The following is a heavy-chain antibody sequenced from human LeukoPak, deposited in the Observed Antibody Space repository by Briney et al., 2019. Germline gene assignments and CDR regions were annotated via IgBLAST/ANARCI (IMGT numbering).Heavy chain of an antibody. Sequence: PSETLSLTCALYDGSFSGYYWSWIRQPPGKGLERIGEINHRGSTNYHPSLKSRVTISVDTTKSLFSLKMSSVTAADTAVYHRARGVVTAAGYYYYMDVWGEGTTVTVSS. CDR1: DGSFSGYY. D-gene: IGHD2-15*01. CDR2: INHRGST. J-gene: IGHJ6*03. V-gene: IGHV4-34*01. CDR3: ARGVVTAAGYYYYMDV.